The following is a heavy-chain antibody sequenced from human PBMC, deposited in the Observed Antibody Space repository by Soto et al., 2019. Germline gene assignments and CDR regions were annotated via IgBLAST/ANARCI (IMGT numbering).Heavy chain of an antibody. CDR3: ASPNGEQQLVPEYYYYGMDV. D-gene: IGHD6-13*01. CDR1: GFTFSSYA. V-gene: IGHV3-23*01. J-gene: IGHJ6*02. Sequence: GGSLRLSCAASGFTFSSYAMSWVRQAPGKGLEWVSAISGSGGSTYYADSVKGWFTISRDNSKNTLYLQMNSLRAEDTAVYYCASPNGEQQLVPEYYYYGMDVWGQGTTVTVSS. CDR2: ISGSGGST.